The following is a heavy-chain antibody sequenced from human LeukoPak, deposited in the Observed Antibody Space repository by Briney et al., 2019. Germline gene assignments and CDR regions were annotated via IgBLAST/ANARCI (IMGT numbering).Heavy chain of an antibody. J-gene: IGHJ6*03. Sequence: PSETLSLTCTVSGGSISSYYWSWIRQPAGKGLEWIGRIYTSRSTNYNPSLKSRVTMSVDTSKNQFSLKLSSVTAADTAVYYCARVLHAAAGTAYYYMDVWGKGTTVTVSS. CDR1: GGSISSYY. V-gene: IGHV4-4*07. D-gene: IGHD6-13*01. CDR3: ARVLHAAAGTAYYYMDV. CDR2: IYTSRST.